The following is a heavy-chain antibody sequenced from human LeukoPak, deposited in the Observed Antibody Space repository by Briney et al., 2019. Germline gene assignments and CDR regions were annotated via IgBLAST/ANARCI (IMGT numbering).Heavy chain of an antibody. CDR3: ARVQTGRWHFDY. Sequence: GGSLRLSCAASGFTFSSYAMHWVRQAPGKGLEWVAVISYDGSNKYYADSVKGRFTISRDNAKNTLYLQMSSLRAEDTAVYYCARVQTGRWHFDYWGQGTLATVSS. J-gene: IGHJ4*02. CDR2: ISYDGSNK. D-gene: IGHD2-15*01. CDR1: GFTFSSYA. V-gene: IGHV3-30-3*01.